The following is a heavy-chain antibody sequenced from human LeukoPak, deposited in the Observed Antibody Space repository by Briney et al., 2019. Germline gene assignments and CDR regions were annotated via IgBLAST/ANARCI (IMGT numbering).Heavy chain of an antibody. V-gene: IGHV1-18*01. D-gene: IGHD3-3*01. Sequence: GASVKVSCEASGYTFTSYGIGWVRQAPGQGLEWMGWISAYNGNTNYAQKLQGRVTMTTDTSTSTAYMELRSLRSDDTAVYYCARAYDFWSGYYSNWFDPWGQGTLVTVSS. CDR1: GYTFTSYG. J-gene: IGHJ5*02. CDR3: ARAYDFWSGYYSNWFDP. CDR2: ISAYNGNT.